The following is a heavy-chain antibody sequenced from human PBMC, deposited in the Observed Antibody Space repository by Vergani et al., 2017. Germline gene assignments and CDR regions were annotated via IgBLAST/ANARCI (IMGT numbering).Heavy chain of an antibody. CDR2: IQFAGSNQ. J-gene: IGHJ4*02. D-gene: IGHD3-16*01. Sequence: QVQLVESGGGVVQRGGSLRLSCATSGFTLSHYDMQWIRQGPGKGLEFVAFIQFAGSNQYYADSVKGRFTLSRDFSKNTLYLQMNSLRTDYTATYYCAKHFRGWGIDYWGQGTQVIVSS. CDR1: GFTLSHYD. V-gene: IGHV3-30*02. CDR3: AKHFRGWGIDY.